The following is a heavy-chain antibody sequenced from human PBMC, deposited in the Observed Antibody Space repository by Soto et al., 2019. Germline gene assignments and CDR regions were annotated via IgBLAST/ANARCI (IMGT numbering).Heavy chain of an antibody. D-gene: IGHD4-17*01. CDR3: ASTTPNYYYYGMDV. CDR1: GFTFSSYW. CDR2: IKYDGSEK. J-gene: IGHJ6*02. Sequence: GGSLRLSCAASGFTFSSYWMSWVRQAPGKGLEWVANIKYDGSEKYYVDSVKGRFTISRDNSKNTLYLQMNSLRAEDTAVYYCASTTPNYYYYGMDVWGQGTTVTVSS. V-gene: IGHV3-7*02.